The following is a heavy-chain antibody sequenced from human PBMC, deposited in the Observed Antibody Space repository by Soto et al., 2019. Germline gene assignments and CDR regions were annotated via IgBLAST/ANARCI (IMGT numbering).Heavy chain of an antibody. Sequence: GGSLRLSCAASEFTFSSFNMHWVRQAPGKGLEWVSYISASSTTVYYGDSVKGRFTISRDNAKNSLYLQMNSLRDEDTAVYYCARIYRRDGNKYADYWGQGTLVTVSS. V-gene: IGHV3-48*02. D-gene: IGHD3-16*02. CDR2: ISASSTTV. CDR1: EFTFSSFN. CDR3: ARIYRRDGNKYADY. J-gene: IGHJ4*02.